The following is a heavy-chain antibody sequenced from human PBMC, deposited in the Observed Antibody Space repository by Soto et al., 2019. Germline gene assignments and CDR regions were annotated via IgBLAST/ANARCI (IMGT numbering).Heavy chain of an antibody. D-gene: IGHD3-10*01. V-gene: IGHV3-23*01. Sequence: EVQLLESGGGLVQPGGSLRLSCAGSGFTFNNYALSWVCQAPGKGLEWVSGISGGGGGAYNADRVKGRFTISRDNSKNTLYLQMNSLRAEDTAVYYCATSRGLGTYYNPFDAFDIWGQGTKVTVTS. J-gene: IGHJ3*02. CDR1: GFTFNNYA. CDR2: ISGGGGGA. CDR3: ATSRGLGTYYNPFDAFDI.